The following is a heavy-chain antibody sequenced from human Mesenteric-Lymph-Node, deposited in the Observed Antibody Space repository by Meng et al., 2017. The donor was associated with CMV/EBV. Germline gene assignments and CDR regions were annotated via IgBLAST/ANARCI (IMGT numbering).Heavy chain of an antibody. V-gene: IGHV3-53*01. CDR1: GFSVSSND. Sequence: GESLKISCAASGFSVSSNDMSWVRQAPGKGLEWVSVIYSGGTTYYADSVKGRITIYRDNSKNTLNLQMNSLRAEDTAVYYCAKNGDNWNDFPGDYYYYGMDVWGQGTTVTVSS. CDR2: IYSGGTT. CDR3: AKNGDNWNDFPGDYYYYGMDV. D-gene: IGHD1-20*01. J-gene: IGHJ6*02.